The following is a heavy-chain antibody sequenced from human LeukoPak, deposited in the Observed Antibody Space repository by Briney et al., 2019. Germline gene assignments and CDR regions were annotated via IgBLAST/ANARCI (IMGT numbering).Heavy chain of an antibody. CDR1: GFTLSSYS. CDR3: ARDLMGIAYRGAFYY. Sequence: GGSLRLSCVASGFTLSSYSMNWVRQAPGKGLEWGSYISSSGSTIYYADSVKGRFTISRDNAKNSLYLQMNSLRTEDTAAYYCARDLMGIAYRGAFYYWGQGTLVTVSS. J-gene: IGHJ4*02. V-gene: IGHV3-48*04. CDR2: ISSSGSTI. D-gene: IGHD6-13*01.